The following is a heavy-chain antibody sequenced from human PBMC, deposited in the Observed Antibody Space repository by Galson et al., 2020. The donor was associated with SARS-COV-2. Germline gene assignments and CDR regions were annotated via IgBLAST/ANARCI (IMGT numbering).Heavy chain of an antibody. CDR2: INPNSGGT. J-gene: IGHJ3*02. Sequence: ASVKVSCKASGYTFTGYYMHWVRQAPGQGLEWMGWINPNSGGTNYAQKFQGWVTMTRDTSISTAYMELSRLRSDDTAVNYCARTTYYYDSSGYSDAFDIWGQGTMVTVSS. D-gene: IGHD3-22*01. CDR3: ARTTYYYDSSGYSDAFDI. CDR1: GYTFTGYY. V-gene: IGHV1-2*04.